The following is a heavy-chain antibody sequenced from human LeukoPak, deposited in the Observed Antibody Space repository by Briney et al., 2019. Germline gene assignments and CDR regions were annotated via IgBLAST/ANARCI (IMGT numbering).Heavy chain of an antibody. CDR2: INGGGGST. Sequence: PGGSLRLSCAASGFTFSSYAMSWVRQAPGKGLDWVSSINGGGGSTYYADSVKGRFTISRDNSKNTLYLQMSSLRAEDTAVYYCAKIGANVGFWGQGTLVTVSS. J-gene: IGHJ4*02. CDR3: AKIGANVGF. D-gene: IGHD4/OR15-4a*01. CDR1: GFTFSSYA. V-gene: IGHV3-23*01.